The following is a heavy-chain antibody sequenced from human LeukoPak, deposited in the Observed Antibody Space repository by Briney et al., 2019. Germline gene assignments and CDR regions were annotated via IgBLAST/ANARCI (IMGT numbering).Heavy chain of an antibody. CDR2: INHSGST. CDR1: GGSFSGYY. D-gene: IGHD3-10*01. Sequence: SEILSLTCAVYGGSFSGYYWSWIRQPPGKGLEWIGEINHSGSTNYNPSLKSRVTISVDTSKNQFSLKLSSVTAADTAVYYCARGSDYYGSGSSLDYWGQGTLVTVSS. V-gene: IGHV4-34*01. J-gene: IGHJ4*02. CDR3: ARGSDYYGSGSSLDY.